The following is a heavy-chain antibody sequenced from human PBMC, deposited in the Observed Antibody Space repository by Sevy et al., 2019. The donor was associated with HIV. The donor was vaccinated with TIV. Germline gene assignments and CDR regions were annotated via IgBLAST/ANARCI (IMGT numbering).Heavy chain of an antibody. J-gene: IGHJ4*02. CDR1: GYTFTSYT. CDR3: ARDTREKSFDY. CDR2: INTCNGNT. V-gene: IGHV1-18*01. Sequence: ASVKVSCKAFGYTFTSYTISWVRQAPGQGLEGMGWINTCNGNTNRAHKVQGRVTLTTDTTSTAYLELRSLRYDDTAVYYCARDTREKSFDYWGQGTVVTVSS.